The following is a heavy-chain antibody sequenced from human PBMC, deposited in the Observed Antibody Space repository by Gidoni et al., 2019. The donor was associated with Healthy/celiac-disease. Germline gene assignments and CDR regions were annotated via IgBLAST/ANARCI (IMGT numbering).Heavy chain of an antibody. V-gene: IGHV3-53*01. Sequence: EVQLVESGGGLIQPGGSLRLSCAASGFTVSSNYMSWVRQAPGEGLEWVLVIYSGGSTSHADSVTARFTISRDNAKTTFYLQINSRGAEDTAVYYGAGAGGGSGVFDYWGQGTLVTVSS. CDR3: AGAGGGSGVFDY. CDR2: IYSGGST. J-gene: IGHJ4*02. CDR1: GFTVSSNY. D-gene: IGHD3-10*01.